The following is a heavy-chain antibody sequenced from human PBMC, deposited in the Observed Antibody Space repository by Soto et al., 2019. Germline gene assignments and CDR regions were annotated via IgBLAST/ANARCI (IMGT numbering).Heavy chain of an antibody. Sequence: VSVKVSCEASGYAISSFAIYWVRQAPGQGLEWVGWVSVYNDDTKYAQNFQGRVSLTTDTSTSTTYMEVGRLRSDDTAVYYCARTCRSGGSCYHEYWGEGSLVTVSS. V-gene: IGHV1-18*01. CDR1: GYAISSFA. J-gene: IGHJ4*02. CDR2: VSVYNDDT. D-gene: IGHD2-15*01. CDR3: ARTCRSGGSCYHEY.